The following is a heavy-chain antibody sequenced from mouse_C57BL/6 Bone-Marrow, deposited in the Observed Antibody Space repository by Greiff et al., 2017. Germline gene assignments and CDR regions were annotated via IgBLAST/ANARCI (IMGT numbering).Heavy chain of an antibody. J-gene: IGHJ4*01. V-gene: IGHV1-63*01. CDR2: IYPGGGYT. CDR1: GYTFTNYW. Sequence: QVQLQQSGAELVRPGTSVKMSCTASGYTFTNYWIGWAKQRPGHGLEWIGDIYPGGGYTNYNEKFKGKATLTADKSSSTAYMQFSSLTSEDSAIYYCARYYGSSPYAMDYWGQGTSVTVSS. D-gene: IGHD1-1*01. CDR3: ARYYGSSPYAMDY.